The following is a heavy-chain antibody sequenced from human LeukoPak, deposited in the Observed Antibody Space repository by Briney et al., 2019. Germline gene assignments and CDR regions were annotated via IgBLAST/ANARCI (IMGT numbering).Heavy chain of an antibody. CDR3: ARGPFWEVDDAFDI. CDR2: ISSSSSYI. D-gene: IGHD3-16*01. CDR1: GFTFSSYS. V-gene: IGHV3-21*01. J-gene: IGHJ3*02. Sequence: GGSLRLSCAASGFTFSSYSMNWVRQAPGKGLEWVSSISSSSSYIYYADSVKGRFTISRDNAKNSLYLQMNSLRAEDTAVYYCARGPFWEVDDAFDIWGKGTMVTV.